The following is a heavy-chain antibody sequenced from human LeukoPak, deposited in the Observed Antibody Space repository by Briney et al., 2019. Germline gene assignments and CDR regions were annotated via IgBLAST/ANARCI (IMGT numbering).Heavy chain of an antibody. V-gene: IGHV4-39*07. D-gene: IGHD5-24*01. J-gene: IGHJ5*02. Sequence: SETLSLTCTVSGDSISKDSYCWAWIRQPPGKGLEWIGTIYNNANTYYNPPLESRGTMSVDTSKNQISLTLTSVTAADTAVYYCARDHIDGFNPNNWFDPWGQGTLVTVSS. CDR3: ARDHIDGFNPNNWFDP. CDR2: IYNNANT. CDR1: GDSISKDSYC.